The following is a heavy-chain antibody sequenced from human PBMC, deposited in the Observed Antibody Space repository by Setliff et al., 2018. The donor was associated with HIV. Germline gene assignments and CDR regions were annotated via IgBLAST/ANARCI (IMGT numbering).Heavy chain of an antibody. Sequence: GASVKVSCKTSGGTFSNYVINWVRQATGRGLEWMAWMNPSTGEIGYAQKFQGRLTMTRDSSITTAFMELRGLRSEDTAIYYCARPSHAYDDDGPLGYWGQGTLVTVSS. D-gene: IGHD3-16*01. J-gene: IGHJ4*02. CDR1: GGTFSNYV. V-gene: IGHV1-8*01. CDR2: MNPSTGEI. CDR3: ARPSHAYDDDGPLGY.